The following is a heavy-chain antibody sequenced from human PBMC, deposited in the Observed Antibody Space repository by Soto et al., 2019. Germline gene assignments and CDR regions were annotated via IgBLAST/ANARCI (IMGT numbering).Heavy chain of an antibody. CDR2: IVPMFGIP. V-gene: IGHV1-69*02. CDR3: ASGPYTSSAGGYYYYYMDV. CDR1: GGTFSSYA. J-gene: IGHJ6*03. Sequence: QVQLVQSGAEVKKPGSSVKVSCKASGGTFSSYAINWVRQAPGQGLEWMGRIVPMFGIPNFAPKFQGRVTMTADRSTNTAYMGLSRLRSEDTAVYYCASGPYTSSAGGYYYYYMDVWGKGTTVTVSS. D-gene: IGHD6-6*01.